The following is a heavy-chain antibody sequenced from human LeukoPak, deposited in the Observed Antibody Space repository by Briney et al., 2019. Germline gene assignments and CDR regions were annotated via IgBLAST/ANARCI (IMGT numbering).Heavy chain of an antibody. CDR3: ARDLGATVTYYYFDY. CDR2: ISSSSSYI. CDR1: GFTFSSYS. Sequence: GGSLRLSCAASGFTFSSYSMNWVRQAPGKGLEWVSSISSSSSYIYYADSVKGRFTISRDNAKNSLFLQMNSLRVEDTAVYYCARDLGATVTYYYFDYWGQGTLVTVSP. J-gene: IGHJ4*02. D-gene: IGHD4-17*01. V-gene: IGHV3-21*01.